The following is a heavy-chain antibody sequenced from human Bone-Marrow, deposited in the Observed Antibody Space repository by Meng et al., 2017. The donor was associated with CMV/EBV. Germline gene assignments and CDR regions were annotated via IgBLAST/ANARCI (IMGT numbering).Heavy chain of an antibody. CDR2: IIPIFGTA. CDR1: GYTLTELS. J-gene: IGHJ6*02. Sequence: SVKVSCKVSGYTLTELSMHWVRQAPGQGLEWMGGIIPIFGTANYAQKFQGRVTITTDESTSTAYMELSSLRSEDTAVYYCARGAVCSSTSCYLGGVSVFYYYYGMDVWGQGTTVTVSS. V-gene: IGHV1-69*05. CDR3: ARGAVCSSTSCYLGGVSVFYYYYGMDV. D-gene: IGHD2-2*01.